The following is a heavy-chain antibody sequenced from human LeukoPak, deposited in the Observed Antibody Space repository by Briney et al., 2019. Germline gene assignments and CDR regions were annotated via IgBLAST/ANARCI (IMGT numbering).Heavy chain of an antibody. CDR3: VSRIVGATPFDY. V-gene: IGHV4-34*01. CDR2: INHSGST. J-gene: IGHJ4*02. Sequence: SETLSLTCAVYGGSFSGYYWSWIRQPPGKGLEWIGEINHSGSTNYNPSLKSRVTISVDTSKNQFSLKLGSVTAADTAVYYCVSRIVGATPFDYWGQGTLVTVSS. D-gene: IGHD1-26*01. CDR1: GGSFSGYY.